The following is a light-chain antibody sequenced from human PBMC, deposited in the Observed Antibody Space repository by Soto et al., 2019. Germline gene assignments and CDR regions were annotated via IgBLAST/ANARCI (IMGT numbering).Light chain of an antibody. V-gene: IGLV2-11*01. J-gene: IGLJ1*01. Sequence: QSALTQPRSVSGSPGQSVTISCTGTSSDVGGYNYVSWYQQHPGKAPKLMIYDVSKRPSGVPDRFSGSKSGNTASLTISGLQAGDEADYYCCSYAGSYTFLLVFGTGTKVTVL. CDR3: CSYAGSYTFLLV. CDR2: DVS. CDR1: SSDVGGYNY.